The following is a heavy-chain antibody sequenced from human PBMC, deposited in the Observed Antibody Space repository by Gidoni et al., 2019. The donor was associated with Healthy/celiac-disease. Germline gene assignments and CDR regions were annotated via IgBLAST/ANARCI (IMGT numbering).Heavy chain of an antibody. CDR1: GFTFSSYS. V-gene: IGHV3-21*01. J-gene: IGHJ3*02. D-gene: IGHD3-22*01. Sequence: EVQLVESGGGLVKPGGSLRLSCAASGFTFSSYSMNWVRQAPGKGLEWVSSISSSSSYIYYADSVKGRFTIPRDNAKNSLYLQMNSLRAEDTAVYYCARDYYDSSGYYYSPNAFDIWGQGTMVTVSS. CDR2: ISSSSSYI. CDR3: ARDYYDSSGYYYSPNAFDI.